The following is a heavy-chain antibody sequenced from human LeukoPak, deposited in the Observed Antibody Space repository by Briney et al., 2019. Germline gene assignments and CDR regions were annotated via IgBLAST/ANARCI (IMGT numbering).Heavy chain of an antibody. D-gene: IGHD6-13*01. CDR3: ARDGYSSSWYQIDY. Sequence: PSETLSLTCAVSGDSISSGGYSWSWIRQPPGKGLEWIGYIYYSGITNYNPSLKSRVTISVDTSKSQFSLKLSSVTAADTAVYYCARDGYSSSWYQIDYWGQGTLVTVSS. CDR2: IYYSGIT. CDR1: GDSISSGGYS. J-gene: IGHJ4*02. V-gene: IGHV4-61*08.